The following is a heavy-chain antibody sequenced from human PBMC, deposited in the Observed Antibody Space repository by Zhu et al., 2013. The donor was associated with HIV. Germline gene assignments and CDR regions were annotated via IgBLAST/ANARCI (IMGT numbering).Heavy chain of an antibody. CDR1: GYTFTAYG. Sequence: QVQLVQSGPEMKKAGASLKVSCTASGYTFTAYGVAWVRQAPGQGLEWIGWMSAVNGNTNYAQKFQGRVTMTRDTSTHTAHMELRSLRFDDTAVYYCAREPYGKNWFDPWGQGTLVTVSS. V-gene: IGHV1-18*04. CDR3: AREPYGKNWFDP. D-gene: IGHD3-10*01. CDR2: MSAVNGNT. J-gene: IGHJ5*02.